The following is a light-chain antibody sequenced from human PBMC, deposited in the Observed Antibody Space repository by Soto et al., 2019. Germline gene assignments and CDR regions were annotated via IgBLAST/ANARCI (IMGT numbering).Light chain of an antibody. Sequence: DVQMTQSPSSVSASVGDRFTITCRASQGISSWLAWYQQKPGKAPKLLIFAAFSLQTGVPSRFSGSGSGTEFTLTISSLQPDDFATYYCQQYNSYPTFGQGTKVDIK. CDR3: QQYNSYPT. J-gene: IGKJ1*01. V-gene: IGKV1D-16*01. CDR1: QGISSW. CDR2: AAF.